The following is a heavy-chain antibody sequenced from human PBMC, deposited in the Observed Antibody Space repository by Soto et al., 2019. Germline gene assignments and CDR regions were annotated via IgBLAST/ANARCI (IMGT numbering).Heavy chain of an antibody. J-gene: IGHJ4*02. V-gene: IGHV3-30*18. CDR2: ISYDGSNQ. Sequence: GGSLRLSCAASGFTFNIYGMHWVRQAPDKGLEWVALISYDGSNQYYADSVKGRFTISRDNSKNTLFLQMNTLRADDTAVYYCAKDQASGQGSFDSWGQGTLVTVSS. CDR1: GFTFNIYG. CDR3: AKDQASGQGSFDS.